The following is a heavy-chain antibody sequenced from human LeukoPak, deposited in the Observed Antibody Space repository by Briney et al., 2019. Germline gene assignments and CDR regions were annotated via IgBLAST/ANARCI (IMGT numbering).Heavy chain of an antibody. CDR3: AKGPGAAVGKRYIQH. CDR1: GLTFNDYA. J-gene: IGHJ1*01. Sequence: GGSLRLSCAAPGLTFNDYAEDCVRQGPGKGLERVSLISWDSGNTYYADSVKGRFTISRDNSKNSLSLQMNSLRAEDTALYYCAKGPGAAVGKRYIQHWGQGTLVTVSS. CDR2: ISWDSGNT. D-gene: IGHD6-13*01. V-gene: IGHV3-43D*03.